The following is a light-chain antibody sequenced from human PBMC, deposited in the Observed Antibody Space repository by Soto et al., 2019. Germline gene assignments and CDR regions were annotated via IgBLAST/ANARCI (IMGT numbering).Light chain of an antibody. CDR2: DVT. J-gene: IGLJ1*01. V-gene: IGLV2-23*02. Sequence: QSALTQSASVSGSPGQSITISCTGTSSDVGPYNLVSWYQQHPGKPPQLIIYDVTERPSGVSNRFSGSKSGNTASLTISGLQADDAADYYCCSDAGPNTFVFGLGTKVTVL. CDR3: CSDAGPNTFV. CDR1: SSDVGPYNL.